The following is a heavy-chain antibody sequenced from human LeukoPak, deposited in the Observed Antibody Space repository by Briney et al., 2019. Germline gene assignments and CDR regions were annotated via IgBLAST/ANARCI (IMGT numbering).Heavy chain of an antibody. J-gene: IGHJ2*01. CDR3: AKVPGRYLDFLWYFDL. CDR2: IFHTGST. V-gene: IGHV4-59*01. D-gene: IGHD3-9*01. Sequence: SETLSLICSVSGESFSSFHWHWIRQPPGKGIESIGYIFHTGSTNYNPSLERRVTMSVDTSKNQFSLHLTSVTAADTAVYYCAKVPGRYLDFLWYFDLWGRGTLVTVSS. CDR1: GESFSSFH.